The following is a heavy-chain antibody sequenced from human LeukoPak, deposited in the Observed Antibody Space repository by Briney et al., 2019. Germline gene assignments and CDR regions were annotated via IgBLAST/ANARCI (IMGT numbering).Heavy chain of an antibody. CDR1: GGSISSSSYY. CDR2: MYDSGST. D-gene: IGHD3-9*01. J-gene: IGHJ4*02. Sequence: SETLSLTCAVSGGSISSSSYYWGWIRQPPGKGLEWVGSMYDSGSTYYNPSLKSRVTISVDTSKNQFSLKLSSVTAADTAVYYCARHGSVAYYDILTGYGARGYFDYWGQGTLVTVSS. CDR3: ARHGSVAYYDILTGYGARGYFDY. V-gene: IGHV4-39*01.